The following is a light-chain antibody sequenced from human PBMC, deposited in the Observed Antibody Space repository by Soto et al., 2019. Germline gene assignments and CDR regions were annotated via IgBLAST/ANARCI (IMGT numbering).Light chain of an antibody. CDR2: GAS. CDR3: QQYGSSPFT. J-gene: IGKJ5*01. CDR1: QSVSSN. Sequence: IVMTQSPANLSVSPGERATLSCRASQSVSSNLAWYQQKPGQAPRLLIYGASSRATGIPDRFSGSGSGTDFTLTISRLEPEDFAVYYCQQYGSSPFTFGQGTRLEI. V-gene: IGKV3-20*01.